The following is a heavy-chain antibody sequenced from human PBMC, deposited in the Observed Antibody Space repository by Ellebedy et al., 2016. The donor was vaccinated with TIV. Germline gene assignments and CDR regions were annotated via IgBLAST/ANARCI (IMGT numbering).Heavy chain of an antibody. V-gene: IGHV1-8*01. CDR2: MNPNSGNT. CDR3: AAGRYYYDSSGYYSFDY. Sequence: ASVKVSCXASGYTFTSYDINWVRQATGQGLEWMGWMNPNSGNTGYAQKFQGRVTMTRNTSISTAYMELSSLRSEDTAVYYCAAGRYYYDSSGYYSFDYWGQGTLVTVSS. J-gene: IGHJ4*02. CDR1: GYTFTSYD. D-gene: IGHD3-22*01.